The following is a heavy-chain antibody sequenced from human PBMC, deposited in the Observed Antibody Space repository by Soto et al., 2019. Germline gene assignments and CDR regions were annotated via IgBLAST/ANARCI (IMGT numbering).Heavy chain of an antibody. CDR1: GYTFTRYY. V-gene: IGHV1-46*01. CDR2: INHSGGST. Sequence: ASVKVSCKESGYTFTRYYMHWVRQAPGQGLEWMGIINHSGGSTSYAQKFQGRVTMTRDTSTSTVYMELSSLRSEDTAVYYCARGEDGYNSFDYWGQGTLVTVSS. CDR3: ARGEDGYNSFDY. J-gene: IGHJ4*02. D-gene: IGHD5-12*01.